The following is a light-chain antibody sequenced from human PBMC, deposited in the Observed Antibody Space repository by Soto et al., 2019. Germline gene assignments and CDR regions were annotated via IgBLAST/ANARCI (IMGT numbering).Light chain of an antibody. CDR3: AAWDDSLNGHVV. Sequence: QLVLTQAPSASGTAGQRVTISCSGSSSNIGRNIVNWYQQLPGTAPKLLIFSDNQRPSGVPDRFSGSRSGTSASLAISGLQSEDEADYYCAAWDDSLNGHVVFGGGTKLTVL. CDR2: SDN. V-gene: IGLV1-44*01. J-gene: IGLJ2*01. CDR1: SSNIGRNI.